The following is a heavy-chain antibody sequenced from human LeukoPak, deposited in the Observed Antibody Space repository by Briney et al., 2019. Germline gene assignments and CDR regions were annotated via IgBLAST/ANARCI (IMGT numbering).Heavy chain of an antibody. D-gene: IGHD4-23*01. Sequence: GGSLRLSCAASGFTFSTYEMNWVRQAPGKGLEWVSSISSSSSYIYYADSVKGRFTISRDNAKNPLYLQMNSLRAEDTAVYYCARDVERWGWAFDIWGQGTMVTVSS. CDR3: ARDVERWGWAFDI. J-gene: IGHJ3*02. CDR1: GFTFSTYE. CDR2: ISSSSSYI. V-gene: IGHV3-21*01.